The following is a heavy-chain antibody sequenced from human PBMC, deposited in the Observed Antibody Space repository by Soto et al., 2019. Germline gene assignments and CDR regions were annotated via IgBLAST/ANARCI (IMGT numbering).Heavy chain of an antibody. CDR1: GGSISSSSYY. V-gene: IGHV4-39*01. D-gene: IGHD2-15*01. CDR3: ASIVVVVAASWFDP. CDR2: IYYSGST. J-gene: IGHJ5*02. Sequence: SETLSLTCTVSGGSISSSSYYWGWIRQPPGKGLEWIGSIYYSGSTYYNPSLKSRVTVSVHTSKNQFSLKLSSVTAADTAMYYCASIVVVVAASWFDPWGQGTLVTDSS.